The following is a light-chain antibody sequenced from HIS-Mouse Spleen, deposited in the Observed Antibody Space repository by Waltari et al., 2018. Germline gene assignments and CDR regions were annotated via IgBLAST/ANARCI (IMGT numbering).Light chain of an antibody. CDR1: ALPNKY. CDR2: EDS. J-gene: IGLJ2*01. CDR3: YSTDSSGNHRV. V-gene: IGLV3-10*01. Sequence: SYELTQPPSVSVSPGQTARITCSGDALPNKYAYCYQQKSGQAPLLVIYEDSKRPPGIPERFSGSSSGTMATLTISGAQVEDEADYYCYSTDSSGNHRVFGGGTKLTVL.